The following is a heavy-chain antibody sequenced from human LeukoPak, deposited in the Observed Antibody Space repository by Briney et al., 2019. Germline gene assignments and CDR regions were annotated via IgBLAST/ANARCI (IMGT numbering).Heavy chain of an antibody. CDR3: ARTYDFWSGPNWFDP. Sequence: SSETLSLTCAVYGGSFSGYYWSWIRQPQGKGLEWIGEINHSGSTNYNPSLKSRVTISVDTSKNQFSLKLSSVTAADTAVYYCARTYDFWSGPNWFDPWGQGTLVTVSS. CDR1: GGSFSGYY. V-gene: IGHV4-34*01. D-gene: IGHD3-3*01. J-gene: IGHJ5*02. CDR2: INHSGST.